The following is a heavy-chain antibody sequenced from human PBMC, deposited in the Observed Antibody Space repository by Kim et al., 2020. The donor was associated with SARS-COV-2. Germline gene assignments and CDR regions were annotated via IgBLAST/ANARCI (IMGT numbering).Heavy chain of an antibody. CDR3: ARASRITGTLETKSIYYYYYGMDV. CDR2: INPSGGST. D-gene: IGHD1-7*01. V-gene: IGHV1-46*01. J-gene: IGHJ6*02. CDR1: GYTFTSYY. Sequence: ASVKVSCKASGYTFTSYYMHWVRQAPGQGLEWMGIINPSGGSTSYAQKFQGRVTMTRDTSTSTVYMELSSLRSEDTAVYYCARASRITGTLETKSIYYYYYGMDVWGQGTTVTVSS.